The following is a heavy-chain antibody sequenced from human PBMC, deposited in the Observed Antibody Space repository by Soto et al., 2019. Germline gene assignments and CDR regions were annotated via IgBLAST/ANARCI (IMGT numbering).Heavy chain of an antibody. CDR2: ISPGDSDT. D-gene: IGHD3-3*01. Sequence: PWESLKISCKGSGYTFTSYWIAWVRQMPGKGLEWMGIISPGDSDTRFSSSFQGHVTISGDKFIPTVYLQWSSLKALDTAIYYLENQGQGVALDIWGQGTMVTVSS. CDR3: ENQGQGVALDI. J-gene: IGHJ3*02. V-gene: IGHV5-51*01. CDR1: GYTFTSYW.